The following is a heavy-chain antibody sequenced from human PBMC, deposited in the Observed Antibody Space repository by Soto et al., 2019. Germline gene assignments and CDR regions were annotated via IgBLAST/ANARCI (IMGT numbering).Heavy chain of an antibody. CDR1: GGTFSSYT. Sequence: SVKVSCKASGGTFSSYTISWVRQAPGQGLEWMGRIIPILGIANYAQKFQGRVTITADKSTSTAYMELSSLRSEDTAVYYCARERPLDGYCSSTSCYGVIDYWGQVTLVTVSS. J-gene: IGHJ4*02. D-gene: IGHD2-2*03. V-gene: IGHV1-69*04. CDR3: ARERPLDGYCSSTSCYGVIDY. CDR2: IIPILGIA.